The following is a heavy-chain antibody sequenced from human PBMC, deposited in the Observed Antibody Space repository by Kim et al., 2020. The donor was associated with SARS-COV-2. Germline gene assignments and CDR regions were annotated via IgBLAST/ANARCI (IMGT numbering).Heavy chain of an antibody. V-gene: IGHV3-30*04. CDR1: GFTFSSYA. CDR3: AREGYYYDSSGLLEAFD. CDR2: ISYDGSNK. Sequence: GGSLRLSCAASGFTFSSYAMHWVRQAPGKGLEWVVVISYDGSNKYYADSVKGRFTISRDNSKNTLYLQMNSLRAEDTAVYYCAREGYYYDSSGLLEAFD. J-gene: IGHJ3*02. D-gene: IGHD3-22*01.